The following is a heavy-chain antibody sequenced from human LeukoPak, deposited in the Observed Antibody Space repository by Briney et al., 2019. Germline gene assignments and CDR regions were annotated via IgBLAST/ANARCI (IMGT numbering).Heavy chain of an antibody. D-gene: IGHD3-22*01. CDR2: ISNSGGGT. CDR1: GFTFTTYA. Sequence: GGSLRLSCAASGFTFTTYAMTWVRQAPGKGLEWVSSISNSGGGTYYADSVKGRFTISRDNSKNTLFLQMNSLRAEDTAVYYCARDNYDSSGYYFDWGQGTLVTVSS. V-gene: IGHV3-23*01. J-gene: IGHJ4*02. CDR3: ARDNYDSSGYYFD.